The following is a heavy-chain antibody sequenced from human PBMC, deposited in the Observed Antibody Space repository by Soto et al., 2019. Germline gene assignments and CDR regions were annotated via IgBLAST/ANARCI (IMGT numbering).Heavy chain of an antibody. CDR1: PNSISDYY. V-gene: IGHV4-59*01. CDR2: IYASGNT. CDR3: ARDLGIAASGGFDY. J-gene: IGHJ4*02. D-gene: IGHD6-13*01. Sequence: QVQLQESGPGLVKPSETLSLTCSVSPNSISDYYWSWIRQPPGKGLEWIGFIYASGNTNFNPSLKGRVTISIDTSKSQFSLRLISVTAADTAVYYCARDLGIAASGGFDYWGQGIPVTVSS.